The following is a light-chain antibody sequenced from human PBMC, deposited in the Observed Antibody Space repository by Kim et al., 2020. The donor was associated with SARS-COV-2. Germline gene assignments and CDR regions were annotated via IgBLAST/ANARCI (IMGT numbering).Light chain of an antibody. V-gene: IGLV2-8*01. CDR3: SSYAGINNPFV. CDR2: EVN. Sequence: QSALTQPPSASGSPGQSVAISCTGANNDVVDYNYVSWYQQHPGKAPKLVIYEVNKRPSGVPDRFSGSKSSNTASLTVSGLQPEDEADYYCSSYAGINNPFVFGTGTQLTVL. CDR1: NNDVVDYNY. J-gene: IGLJ1*01.